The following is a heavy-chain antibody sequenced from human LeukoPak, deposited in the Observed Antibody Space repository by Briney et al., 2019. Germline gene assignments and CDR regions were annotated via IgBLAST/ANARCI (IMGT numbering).Heavy chain of an antibody. V-gene: IGHV4-4*08. CDR1: GGSISSYY. CDR3: ARGVGYGGTDY. D-gene: IGHD4-23*01. Sequence: PSETLSLTCTVSGGSISSYYWSWIRQPPGKGLEWIGRIYSSGSTNYNPSLKSRVTISVDTSKNQFSLNLSSVTAADTAIYYCARGVGYGGTDYWGQGTLVTVS. CDR2: IYSSGST. J-gene: IGHJ4*02.